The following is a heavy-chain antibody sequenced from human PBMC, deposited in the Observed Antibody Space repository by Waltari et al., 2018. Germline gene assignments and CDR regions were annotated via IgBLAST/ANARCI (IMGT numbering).Heavy chain of an antibody. CDR3: ARNIVEGSRDY. V-gene: IGHV3-48*04. CDR2: ISISGNTI. Sequence: EVQLVESGGGLVQPGGSLRLSCAASGFTFSSYNMYWVRQAPGKGLDWGSYISISGNTIYYADSVKGRFTISRDNAKNSLYLQMNSLRADDTAVYSCARNIVEGSRDYWGQGTLVTVSS. J-gene: IGHJ4*02. D-gene: IGHD2-15*01. CDR1: GFTFSSYN.